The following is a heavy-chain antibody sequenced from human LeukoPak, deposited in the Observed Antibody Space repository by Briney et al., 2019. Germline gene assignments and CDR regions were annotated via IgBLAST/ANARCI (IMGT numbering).Heavy chain of an antibody. CDR2: ISYDGSNK. D-gene: IGHD3-22*01. V-gene: IGHV3-30-3*01. CDR1: GFTFSSYA. Sequence: GGSLRLSCAASGFTFSSYAMHWVRQAPGKGLEWVAVISYDGSNKYYADSVKGRFTISRDNSKNTLYLQMNSLRAEDTAVYYCARDFAISYYYDSSGCLFDYWGQGTLVTVSS. J-gene: IGHJ4*02. CDR3: ARDFAISYYYDSSGCLFDY.